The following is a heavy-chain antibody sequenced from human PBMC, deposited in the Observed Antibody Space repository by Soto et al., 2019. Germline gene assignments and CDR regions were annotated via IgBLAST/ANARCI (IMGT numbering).Heavy chain of an antibody. CDR2: ISGSGGST. CDR3: AKDSSRCSTSCRLGYYGMDV. J-gene: IGHJ6*02. V-gene: IGHV3-23*01. Sequence: VQLLESGGGLVQPGGSLRLSCAASGFTFSSYAMSWVRQAPGKGLEWVSAISGSGGSTYYADSVKGRFTISRDNSKNTLYLQMNSLRAEDTAVYYCAKDSSRCSTSCRLGYYGMDVWGQGTTVTVSS. D-gene: IGHD2-2*01. CDR1: GFTFSSYA.